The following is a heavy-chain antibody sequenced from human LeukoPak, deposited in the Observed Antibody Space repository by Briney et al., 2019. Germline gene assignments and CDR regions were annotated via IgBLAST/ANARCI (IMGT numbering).Heavy chain of an antibody. CDR1: GYTFTTYY. V-gene: IGHV1-46*01. CDR2: INPSGGST. CDR3: ARVLGGCSSTSCYFDY. Sequence: GASVKVSCKTSGYTFTTYYMHWVRQAPGQGLEWMGIINPSGGSTIYPQKFQGRVTMTRDTSTSTVYMELSSLRSEDTAVYYCARVLGGCSSTSCYFDYWGQGTLVTVSS. D-gene: IGHD2-2*01. J-gene: IGHJ4*02.